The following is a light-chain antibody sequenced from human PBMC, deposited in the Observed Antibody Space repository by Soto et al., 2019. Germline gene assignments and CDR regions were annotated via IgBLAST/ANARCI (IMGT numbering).Light chain of an antibody. Sequence: DIQMTQSPSTLSASVGARVTITCRASQRISSWLAWYQQKPGKAPKLLIYKASSLESGVPSRFSGSGSGTEFTLTISSLQPDDFATYYCQQYNSYSLTFGGGTKVEIK. V-gene: IGKV1-5*03. CDR1: QRISSW. CDR3: QQYNSYSLT. CDR2: KAS. J-gene: IGKJ4*01.